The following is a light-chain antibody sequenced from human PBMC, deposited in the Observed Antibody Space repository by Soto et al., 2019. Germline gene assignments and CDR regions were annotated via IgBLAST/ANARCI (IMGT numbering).Light chain of an antibody. J-gene: IGKJ5*01. Sequence: DIQLTQSPSFLSASVGDRVTITCRASQGISTYLAWYQQKPGKAPKLLIYAASTLQTGVPFRFSGSGSGTDFTLTISSLQPEDFATYYCQQHTSAPITFGQGTRVEIK. CDR3: QQHTSAPIT. CDR2: AAS. V-gene: IGKV1-9*01. CDR1: QGISTY.